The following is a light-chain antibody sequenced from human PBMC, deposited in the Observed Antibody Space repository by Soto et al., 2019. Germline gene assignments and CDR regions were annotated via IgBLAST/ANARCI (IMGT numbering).Light chain of an antibody. CDR2: GNS. CDR1: SSNIGDGYD. Sequence: QSALTQPPSVSGAPGQRVTISCTGSSSNIGDGYDVHWYQQLPGTAPKLLIYGNSNRPSGVPDRFAGSKSGTSASLAITGLQAEDEADYYCQSYDSSLSGWVFGGGTQLTVL. J-gene: IGLJ3*02. CDR3: QSYDSSLSGWV. V-gene: IGLV1-40*01.